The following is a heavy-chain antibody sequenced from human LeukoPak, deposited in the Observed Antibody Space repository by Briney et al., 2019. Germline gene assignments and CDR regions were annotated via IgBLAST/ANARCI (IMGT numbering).Heavy chain of an antibody. Sequence: PSETLSLTCTVPGGSISSYYWSWIRQPPGKGLEWIGYIYYSGSTNYNPSLKSRVTISVDTSNNQFSLKLSSVTAADTAVYYCARYLSNGYVGYFDYWGQGTLVTVSS. D-gene: IGHD5-18*01. J-gene: IGHJ4*02. CDR3: ARYLSNGYVGYFDY. CDR1: GGSISSYY. V-gene: IGHV4-59*01. CDR2: IYYSGST.